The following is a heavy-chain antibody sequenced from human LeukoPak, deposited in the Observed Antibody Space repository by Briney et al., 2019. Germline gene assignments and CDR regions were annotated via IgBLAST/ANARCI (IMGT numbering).Heavy chain of an antibody. D-gene: IGHD3/OR15-3a*01. J-gene: IGHJ3*02. CDR3: AKKWTHAFDI. V-gene: IGHV3-48*01. Sequence: GGSLRLSCAASGFTFSSYSMNWVRQAPGKGLEWVSYISSSSSTIYYADSVKGRFTISRDNAKNSLYLQMNSLRAEDTAVYYCAKKWTHAFDIWGQGTMVTVSS. CDR1: GFTFSSYS. CDR2: ISSSSSTI.